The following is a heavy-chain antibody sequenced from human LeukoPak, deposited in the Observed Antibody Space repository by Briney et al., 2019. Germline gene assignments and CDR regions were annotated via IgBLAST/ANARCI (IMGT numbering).Heavy chain of an antibody. CDR2: IYYSGST. Sequence: SETLSLTCTVSGDSISSYYWSWIRQPPGKGLEWTGYIYYSGSTNYNPSLKSRVTISVDTSKNQFSLKLSSVTAADTAVYYCAREKYDSSGYYPIAYFDYWGQGTLVTVSS. D-gene: IGHD3-22*01. J-gene: IGHJ4*02. V-gene: IGHV4-59*01. CDR1: GDSISSYY. CDR3: AREKYDSSGYYPIAYFDY.